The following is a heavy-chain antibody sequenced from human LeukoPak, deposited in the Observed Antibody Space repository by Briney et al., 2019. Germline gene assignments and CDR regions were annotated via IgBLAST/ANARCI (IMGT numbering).Heavy chain of an antibody. V-gene: IGHV3-23*01. CDR2: ISGSGGST. Sequence: HPGGSLRLSCAASGFTFDDYAMSWVRQAPGKGLEWVSAISGSGGSTYYADSVKGRFTISRDNSKNTLYLQMNSLRAEDTAVYYCAQEPGSYSPGVAARYWGQGTLVTVSS. CDR3: AQEPGSYSPGVAARY. D-gene: IGHD1-26*01. J-gene: IGHJ4*02. CDR1: GFTFDDYA.